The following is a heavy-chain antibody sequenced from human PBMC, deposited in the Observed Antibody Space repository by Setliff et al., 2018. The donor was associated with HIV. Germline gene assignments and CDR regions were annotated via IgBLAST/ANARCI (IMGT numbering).Heavy chain of an antibody. Sequence: SLTCTVSGGSINRYYWSWIRQPPGKGLEWIGDIFYTGNTYYNPSLQSRVAISVDTSENQFSLKLNSVTAADTAVYYCARRGRDGVLIVFATGFDPWGQGTQVTVSS. J-gene: IGHJ5*02. D-gene: IGHD2-8*01. CDR3: ARRGRDGVLIVFATGFDP. V-gene: IGHV4-59*04. CDR2: IFYTGNT. CDR1: GGSINRYY.